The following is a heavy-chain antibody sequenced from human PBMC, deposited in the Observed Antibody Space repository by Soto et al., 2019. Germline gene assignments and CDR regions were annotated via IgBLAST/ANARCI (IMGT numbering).Heavy chain of an antibody. Sequence: GGSLRLSCAASGFTFSSYWMHWVRQAPGKGLVWVSAISGSGGSTCYADSVKGRFTISRDNSKNTLYLQMNSLRAEDTAVYYCARDGGIAAAGTVFNAFDIWGQGTMVTVSS. CDR3: ARDGGIAAAGTVFNAFDI. V-gene: IGHV3-23*01. CDR1: GFTFSSYW. D-gene: IGHD6-13*01. J-gene: IGHJ3*02. CDR2: ISGSGGST.